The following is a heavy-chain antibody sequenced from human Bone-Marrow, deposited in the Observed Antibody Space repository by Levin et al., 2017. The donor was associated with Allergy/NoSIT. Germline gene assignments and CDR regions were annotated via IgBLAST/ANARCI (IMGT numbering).Heavy chain of an antibody. CDR2: INPNSGDT. D-gene: IGHD6-19*01. CDR1: GYTFTGYY. Sequence: SGESLKISCKASGYTFTGYYVHWVRQAPGQGLEWMGWINPNSGDTNFAQNFQGRVTMTRNTPISTVYMELSKLRSDDTAVYYCASNKGEVAVDYYAMDVWGQGTTVTVSS. J-gene: IGHJ6*02. CDR3: ASNKGEVAVDYYAMDV. V-gene: IGHV1-2*02.